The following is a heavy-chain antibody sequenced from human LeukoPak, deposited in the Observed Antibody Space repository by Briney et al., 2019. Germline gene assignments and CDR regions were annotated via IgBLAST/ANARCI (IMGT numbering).Heavy chain of an antibody. D-gene: IGHD1-26*01. Sequence: GGSLRLSCAASGFTFSSYGMHWVRQAPGKGLEWVAVIWYDGSNKYYADSVKGRFTIPRDNSKNTLYLQMNSLRAEDTAVYYCARVVGSTMRAPFDFWGQGMLVTVSS. CDR2: IWYDGSNK. CDR3: ARVVGSTMRAPFDF. J-gene: IGHJ4*02. V-gene: IGHV3-33*01. CDR1: GFTFSSYG.